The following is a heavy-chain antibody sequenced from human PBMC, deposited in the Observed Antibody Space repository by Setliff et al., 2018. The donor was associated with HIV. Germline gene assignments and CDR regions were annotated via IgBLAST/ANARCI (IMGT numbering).Heavy chain of an antibody. CDR2: IYYSGMT. J-gene: IGHJ4*02. CDR1: GGSISSYY. V-gene: IGHV4-59*08. CDR3: ARHYDILTGYYFFDY. Sequence: PSETLSLTCSVSGGSISSYYWSWIRQPPGKGLEWIGDIYYSGMTNYNPSLQSRVTISVDTSKNQFSLKLSSVTAADTAVYYCARHYDILTGYYFFDYWGQGTLVTVSS. D-gene: IGHD3-9*01.